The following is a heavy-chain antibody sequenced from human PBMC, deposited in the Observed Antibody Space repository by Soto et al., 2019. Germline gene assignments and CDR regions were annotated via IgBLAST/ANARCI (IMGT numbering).Heavy chain of an antibody. D-gene: IGHD2-15*01. CDR2: IYYSGST. J-gene: IGHJ4*02. CDR1: GGSISSCGYY. Sequence: QVQLQESGPGLVKPSQTLSLTCTVSGGSISSCGYYWSWIRQHPGKGLEWIGYIYYSGSTYYNPSLTSRVTISVDTSKNQFSLKLSSVTAADTAVYYCARGSVVAATLFDYWGQGTLVTVSS. CDR3: ARGSVVAATLFDY. V-gene: IGHV4-31*03.